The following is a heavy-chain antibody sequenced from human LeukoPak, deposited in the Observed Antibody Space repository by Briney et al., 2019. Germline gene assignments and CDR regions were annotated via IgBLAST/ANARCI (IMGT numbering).Heavy chain of an antibody. J-gene: IGHJ4*02. CDR2: IYYSGST. V-gene: IGHV4-59*01. D-gene: IGHD1-26*01. Sequence: PSETLSLTCTVSGGSISSYYRSWIRQPPGKGLEWIGYIYYSGSTNYNPSLKSRVTISVDTSKNQFSLKLSSVTAADTAVYYCARGRQWELPAPLDYWGQGTLVTVSS. CDR3: ARGRQWELPAPLDY. CDR1: GGSISSYY.